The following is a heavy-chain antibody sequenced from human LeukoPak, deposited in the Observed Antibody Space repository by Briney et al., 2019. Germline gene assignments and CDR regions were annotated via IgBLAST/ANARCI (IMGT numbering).Heavy chain of an antibody. CDR2: ISSSSRTI. CDR1: GFTFSSNS. J-gene: IGHJ6*02. Sequence: GGSLRLSCAASGFTFSSNSMNWVRQAPGKGLEWVSYISSSSRTIHYADSVKGRFTISRDNTKNSLFLQMSSLRAEDSAVYYCARDSAASGYGFDVWGQGTTVTVSS. V-gene: IGHV3-48*04. CDR3: ARDSAASGYGFDV. D-gene: IGHD2-15*01.